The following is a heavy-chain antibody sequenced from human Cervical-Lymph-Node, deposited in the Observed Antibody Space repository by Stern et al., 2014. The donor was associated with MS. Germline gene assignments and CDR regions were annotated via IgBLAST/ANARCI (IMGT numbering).Heavy chain of an antibody. CDR1: GFTFSNYG. CDR2: IWSDGSNK. V-gene: IGHV3-33*01. CDR3: ARAVQLKSAHNWFDP. Sequence: HLVESGGGVVQPGRSLRLSCVASGFTFSNYGMHWARQAPGKGLEWVAFIWSDGSNKYHADSVKGRFTISRDNSQNTLYLQMNSVRAEDTAVYYCARAVQLKSAHNWFDPWDQGTLVTVSS. D-gene: IGHD6-19*01. J-gene: IGHJ5*02.